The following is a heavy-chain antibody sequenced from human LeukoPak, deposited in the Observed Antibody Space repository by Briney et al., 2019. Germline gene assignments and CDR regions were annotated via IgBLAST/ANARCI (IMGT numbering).Heavy chain of an antibody. CDR1: GFTFSSYW. J-gene: IGHJ4*02. CDR3: ASNWNYRVDY. Sequence: GGSLRLSCAASGFTFSSYWMSWVRQAPGKGLEWVANIKQDGSEKYYGDSVKGRFTISRDNAKHSLYMQMNSLRAADTAVYYCASNWNYRVDYSGQGTLVTVSS. D-gene: IGHD1-7*01. CDR2: IKQDGSEK. V-gene: IGHV3-7*01.